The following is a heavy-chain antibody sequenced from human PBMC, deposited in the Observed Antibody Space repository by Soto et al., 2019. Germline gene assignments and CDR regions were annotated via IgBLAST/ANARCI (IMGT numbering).Heavy chain of an antibody. V-gene: IGHV4-34*01. J-gene: IGHJ5*02. D-gene: IGHD5-12*01. Sequence: PSETLSLTCAVYGGSFSGYYWSWIRQPPGKGLEWIGEINHSGSTNYNPSLKSRVTISVDTSKNQFSLKLSSVTAADTAVYYCARVANVDIVATKRFDPWGQGTLVTVSS. CDR3: ARVANVDIVATKRFDP. CDR1: GGSFSGYY. CDR2: INHSGST.